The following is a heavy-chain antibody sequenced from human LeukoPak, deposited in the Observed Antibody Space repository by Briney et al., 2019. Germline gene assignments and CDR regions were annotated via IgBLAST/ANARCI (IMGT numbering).Heavy chain of an antibody. J-gene: IGHJ4*02. CDR3: SSREPAGI. D-gene: IGHD1-14*01. Sequence: GGSLRLSCAASGFTLSSFWMHWVRQAPGKGLVWISRISSDGSTTSYADSVKGRFTISRDNAKNSLYLQMNSLRAEDTAVYYCSSREPAGIWGQGTLVTVSS. V-gene: IGHV3-74*01. CDR1: GFTLSSFW. CDR2: ISSDGSTT.